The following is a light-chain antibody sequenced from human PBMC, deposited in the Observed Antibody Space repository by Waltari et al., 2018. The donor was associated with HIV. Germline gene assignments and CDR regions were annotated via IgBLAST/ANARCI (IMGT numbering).Light chain of an antibody. CDR1: SSNIGSNI. V-gene: IGLV1-44*01. Sequence: QSVLTQPPSASGTPGQRVSISCSGSSSNIGSNIVNWYQQLPGTAPKLLIYSNNQRPSGVPDRFSGSKSGTSASLAISGLQSEDDADYYCAAWDDSLNAWVFGGGTKLTVL. CDR3: AAWDDSLNAWV. J-gene: IGLJ3*02. CDR2: SNN.